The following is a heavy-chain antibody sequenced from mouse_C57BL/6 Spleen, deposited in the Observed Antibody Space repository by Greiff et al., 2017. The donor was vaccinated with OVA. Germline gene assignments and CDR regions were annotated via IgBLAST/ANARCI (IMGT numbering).Heavy chain of an antibody. CDR1: GFTFTDYY. CDR2: IRNKANGYTT. J-gene: IGHJ4*01. V-gene: IGHV7-3*01. D-gene: IGHD1-1*01. CDR3: ARYKDYGDAMDY. Sequence: EVQRVESGGGLVQPGGSLSLSCAASGFTFTDYYMSWVRQPPGKALEWLGFIRNKANGYTTEYSASVKGRFTISRDNSQSILYLQMNALRAEDSATYYCARYKDYGDAMDYGGQGTSVTVSS.